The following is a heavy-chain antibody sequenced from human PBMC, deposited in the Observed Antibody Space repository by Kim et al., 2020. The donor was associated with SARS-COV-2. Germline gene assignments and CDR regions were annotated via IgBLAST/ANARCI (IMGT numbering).Heavy chain of an antibody. J-gene: IGHJ2*01. V-gene: IGHV3-23*01. CDR2: ISGSGGST. CDR3: AKPRGARYWYFDL. CDR1: GFTFSSYA. Sequence: GGSLRLSCAASGFTFSSYAMSWVRQAPGKGLEWVSAISGSGGSTYYADSVKGRFIISRDNSNTLYLQMNSLRAEDTAVYYCAKPRGARYWYFDLWGRGTLVTVSS. D-gene: IGHD1-26*01.